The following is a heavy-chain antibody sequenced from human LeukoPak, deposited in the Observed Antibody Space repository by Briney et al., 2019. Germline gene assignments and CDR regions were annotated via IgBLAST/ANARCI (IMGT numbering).Heavy chain of an antibody. CDR1: GGSISNYY. D-gene: IGHD6-13*01. CDR2: IYYSGST. Sequence: PSETLSLTCTVSGGSISNYYWSWIRQPPGKGLEWIGYIYYSGSTNYNPSLKSRVTISVDTSKNQFSLKLSSVTAADTAVYYCASRSSSWPKYYFDYWGQGTLVTVSS. V-gene: IGHV4-59*01. CDR3: ASRSSSWPKYYFDY. J-gene: IGHJ4*02.